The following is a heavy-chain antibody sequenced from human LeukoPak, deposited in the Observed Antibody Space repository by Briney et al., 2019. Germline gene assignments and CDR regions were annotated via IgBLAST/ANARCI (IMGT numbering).Heavy chain of an antibody. CDR1: GYTFTGYY. V-gene: IGHV1-2*06. D-gene: IGHD2-15*01. J-gene: IGHJ4*02. CDR3: ARDLGYCSGGSCVPSDY. Sequence: ASVKVSCKASGYTFTGYYMHWVRQAPGQGLEWMGRINPNSGGTNYAQKFQGRVTMTRDTSISTAYMELSRLRSDDTAVYYCARDLGYCSGGSCVPSDYWGQGTLVTVSS. CDR2: INPNSGGT.